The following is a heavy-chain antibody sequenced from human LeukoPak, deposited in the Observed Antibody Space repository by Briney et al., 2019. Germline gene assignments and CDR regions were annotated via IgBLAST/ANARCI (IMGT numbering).Heavy chain of an antibody. Sequence: GGSLRLSCGASGFTFSGYWMSWVRKAPGKGLEWVANIKQDGSEQYYVDSVKGRFTISRDSAKNSLYLQMNSLRAEDTAVYYCARGGDNSWYVPYYFDYWDQGTLVTVSS. CDR1: GFTFSGYW. CDR2: IKQDGSEQ. V-gene: IGHV3-7*04. J-gene: IGHJ4*02. CDR3: ARGGDNSWYVPYYFDY. D-gene: IGHD6-13*01.